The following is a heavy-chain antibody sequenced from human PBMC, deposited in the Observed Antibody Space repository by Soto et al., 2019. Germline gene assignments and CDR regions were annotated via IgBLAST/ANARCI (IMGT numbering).Heavy chain of an antibody. CDR2: IWYDGGNM. D-gene: IGHD3-16*01. CDR1: VFTLRSNG. Sequence: GGALKISCVASVFTLRSNGMLWVRQAPGRRLEWLAVIWYDGGNMYYADSVKGRFTISRDNSKNTLYLQMNSLRPEDTALYYLGRWRQCKFCLLWGPGIL. CDR3: GRWRQCKFCLL. V-gene: IGHV3-33*01. J-gene: IGHJ4*02.